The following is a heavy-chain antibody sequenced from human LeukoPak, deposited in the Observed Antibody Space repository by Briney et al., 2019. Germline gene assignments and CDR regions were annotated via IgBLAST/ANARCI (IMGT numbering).Heavy chain of an antibody. CDR2: SYYRSKWNN. CDR3: ARYSGLGVPDY. J-gene: IGHJ4*02. CDR1: GDSVSSKSDA. D-gene: IGHD2-21*01. Sequence: SQTLSLTCAISGDSVSSKSDAWNWITQSPSIGLEGLGRSYYRSKWNNDYAVSVRGLITINPDTSKNQFALLLISVTHEDTAVYYCARYSGLGVPDYWGQGTLVTVSS. V-gene: IGHV6-1*01.